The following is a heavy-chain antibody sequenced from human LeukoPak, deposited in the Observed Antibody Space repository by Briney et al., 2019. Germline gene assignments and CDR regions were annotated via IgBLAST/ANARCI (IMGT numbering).Heavy chain of an antibody. CDR3: ARSTYSASGVGY. Sequence: GGSLRLSCAASGLSFSSQAMTWVRQAPGKGLEWVSAMSGSGDHIYYADSVKGRFTISRDNSKNTLYLQMDSLRAEDTAVYYCARSTYSASGVGYWGQGTRVTVSS. D-gene: IGHD6-13*01. V-gene: IGHV3-23*01. CDR2: MSGSGDHI. J-gene: IGHJ4*02. CDR1: GLSFSSQA.